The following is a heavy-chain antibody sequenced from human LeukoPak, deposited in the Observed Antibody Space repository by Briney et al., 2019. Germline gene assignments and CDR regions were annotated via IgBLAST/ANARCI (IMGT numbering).Heavy chain of an antibody. CDR1: GYTFTGYY. CDR3: ARDLRGYSYADFDY. CDR2: INPNSGGT. V-gene: IGHV1-2*02. Sequence: ASVKVSCKASGYTFTGYYMHWVRQAPGQGLEWMGWINPNSGGTNYAQKFQGRVTMSRDTSISTAYMELSRLRSDDTAVYYCARDLRGYSYADFDYWGQGTLVTVSS. J-gene: IGHJ4*02. D-gene: IGHD5-18*01.